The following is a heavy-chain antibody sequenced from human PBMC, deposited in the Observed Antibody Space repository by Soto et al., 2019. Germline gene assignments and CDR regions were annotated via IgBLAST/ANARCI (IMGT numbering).Heavy chain of an antibody. CDR2: INHSGST. V-gene: IGHV4-34*01. Sequence: PSENLSLTFVVYGGSFSGYYWSWIRQPPGKGLEWIGEINHSGSTNYNPSLKSRVTISVDTSKNQFSLKLSSVTAADTAVYYCARNQRPMVRGVRNWFDPWGQG. D-gene: IGHD3-10*01. CDR3: ARNQRPMVRGVRNWFDP. CDR1: GGSFSGYY. J-gene: IGHJ5*02.